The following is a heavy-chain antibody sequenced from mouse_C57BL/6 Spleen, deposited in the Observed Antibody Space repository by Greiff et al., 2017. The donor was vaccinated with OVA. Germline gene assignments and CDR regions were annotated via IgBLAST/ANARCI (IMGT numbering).Heavy chain of an antibody. CDR2: INPNNGGT. V-gene: IGHV1-26*01. J-gene: IGHJ1*03. CDR3: ARRGPYGNLYWYFDV. CDR1: GYTFTDYY. Sequence: EVQLQQSGPELVKPGASVKISCKASGYTFTDYYMNWVKQSHGKSLEWIGDINPNNGGTSYNQKFKGKATLTVDKSSSTAYMELRSLTSEDSAVYYCARRGPYGNLYWYFDVWGTGTTVTVSS. D-gene: IGHD2-1*01.